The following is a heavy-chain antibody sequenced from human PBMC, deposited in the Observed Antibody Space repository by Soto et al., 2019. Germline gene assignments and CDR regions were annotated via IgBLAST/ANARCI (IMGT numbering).Heavy chain of an antibody. CDR1: GFTFSNAW. Sequence: GGSLRLSCAASGFTFSNAWMSWVRQAPGKGLEWVGRIKSKTDGGTTDYAAPVKGRFTISRDDSKNTLYLQMNSLKTEDTAVYYCTTKGGVGAPDSLDIWGQGTMVTVSS. D-gene: IGHD1-26*01. CDR2: IKSKTDGGTT. J-gene: IGHJ3*02. CDR3: TTKGGVGAPDSLDI. V-gene: IGHV3-15*01.